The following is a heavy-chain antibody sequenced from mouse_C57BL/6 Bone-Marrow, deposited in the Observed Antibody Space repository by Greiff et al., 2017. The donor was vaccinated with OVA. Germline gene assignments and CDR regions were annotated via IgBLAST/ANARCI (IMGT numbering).Heavy chain of an antibody. J-gene: IGHJ1*03. Sequence: VQLQQSGAELARPGASVKLSCKASGYTFTSYGISWVKQRTGQGLEWIGEIYPRSGNTYYNEKFKGKATLTADKSSSTAYMERRSLTSEDSAVYFCSYVYAGYWYFDVWGTGTTVTVSS. CDR2: IYPRSGNT. CDR1: GYTFTSYG. CDR3: SYVYAGYWYFDV. V-gene: IGHV1-81*01. D-gene: IGHD6-5*01.